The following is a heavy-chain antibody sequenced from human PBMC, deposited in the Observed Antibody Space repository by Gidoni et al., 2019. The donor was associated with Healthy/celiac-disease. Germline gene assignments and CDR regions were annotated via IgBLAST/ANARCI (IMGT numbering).Heavy chain of an antibody. D-gene: IGHD2-15*01. CDR2: FDPEDGET. V-gene: IGHV1-24*01. CDR3: ATDLGYCSGGSCFAYYYGMDV. CDR1: GYTLTELS. Sequence: QVQLVQSGAEVKKPGASVKVYCKVSGYTLTELSMHWVRQAPGKGLEWMGGFDPEDGETIYAQKFQGRVTMTEDTSTDTAYMELSSLRSEDTAVYYCATDLGYCSGGSCFAYYYGMDVWGQGTTVTVSS. J-gene: IGHJ6*02.